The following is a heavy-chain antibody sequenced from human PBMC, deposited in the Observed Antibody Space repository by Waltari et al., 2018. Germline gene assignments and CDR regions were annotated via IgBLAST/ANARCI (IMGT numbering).Heavy chain of an antibody. D-gene: IGHD5-18*01. CDR3: ATSLDAAGND. CDR2: INHDGSGK. Sequence: EVQLVESGGGLVQPGGSLRLSCAASGFTFSSYWMSWVRQAPGKGLEWLANINHDGSGKYFLGAGKGRFTISRDNAKNSVYLQMNSLTGEDTAVYYCATSLDAAGNDWGQGTLVTVSS. J-gene: IGHJ4*02. V-gene: IGHV3-7*01. CDR1: GFTFSSYW.